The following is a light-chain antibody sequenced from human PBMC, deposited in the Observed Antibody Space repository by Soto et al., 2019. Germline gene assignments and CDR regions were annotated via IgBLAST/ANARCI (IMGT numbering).Light chain of an antibody. CDR3: SSYTIRSTVV. V-gene: IGLV2-14*03. CDR1: SSDVGAYNY. CDR2: DVA. Sequence: QSALTQPASVSGSPGQSITISCTGTSSDVGAYNYVSWYQHHPGKAPKLMIYDVANRPSGVSNRFSGSKSGNPASLTISGLQAEDEADYYCSSYTIRSTVVFGGGTKLPVL. J-gene: IGLJ2*01.